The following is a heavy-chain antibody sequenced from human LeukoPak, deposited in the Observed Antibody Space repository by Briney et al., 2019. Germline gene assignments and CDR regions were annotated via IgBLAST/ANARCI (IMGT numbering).Heavy chain of an antibody. J-gene: IGHJ5*02. CDR2: IYHSGST. V-gene: IGHV4-30-2*01. CDR3: ARDPYSSSGYNWFDP. D-gene: IGHD6-6*01. Sequence: SETLSLTCTVSGGSISSGGYYWSWIRQPPGKGLEWIGYIYHSGSTYYNPSLKSRVTISVDRSKNQFSLKLSPVTAADTAVYYCARDPYSSSGYNWFDPWGQGTLVTVSS. CDR1: GGSISSGGYY.